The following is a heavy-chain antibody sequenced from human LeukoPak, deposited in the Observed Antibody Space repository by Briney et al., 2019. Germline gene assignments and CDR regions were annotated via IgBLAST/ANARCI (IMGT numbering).Heavy chain of an antibody. J-gene: IGHJ4*02. D-gene: IGHD3-22*01. CDR1: GFIFSNYG. Sequence: GGSLRLSCAASGFIFSNYGMNWVRQAPGKGLEWVAAISASGSATSYADSVRGRFTISRDNSKSTTYLQMNSLRAEDTAVYYCTRDPIPYDSSGLYDYWGQGTLVTVSS. V-gene: IGHV3-23*01. CDR3: TRDPIPYDSSGLYDY. CDR2: ISASGSAT.